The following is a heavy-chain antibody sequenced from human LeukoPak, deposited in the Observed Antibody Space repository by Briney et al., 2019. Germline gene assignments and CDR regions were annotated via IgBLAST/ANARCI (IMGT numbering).Heavy chain of an antibody. CDR3: ARVDYGAYASFDI. Sequence: GGSLRLSCAASGFTFSSYEMNWVRQAPGKGLEWVSYISSSGSDIYHADSVKGRFTISRDNAKNSLYLQMNSPRAEDTAVYYCARVDYGAYASFDIWGQGTMVTASS. CDR2: ISSSGSDI. V-gene: IGHV3-48*03. J-gene: IGHJ3*02. CDR1: GFTFSSYE. D-gene: IGHD4-17*01.